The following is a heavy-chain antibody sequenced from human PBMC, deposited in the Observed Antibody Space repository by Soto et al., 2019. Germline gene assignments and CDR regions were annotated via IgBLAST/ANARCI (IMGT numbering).Heavy chain of an antibody. CDR3: ARHVPAAGYYYGMDV. J-gene: IGHJ6*02. CDR1: GGTFSSYA. Sequence: QVQLVQSGAEVKKPGSSVKVSCKASGGTFSSYAISWVRQAPGQGLAWMGGIIPIFGTANYAQKFQVRVTITADESTSTAYMELSSLRSDDTAVYYCARHVPAAGYYYGMDVWGQGTTVTVSS. V-gene: IGHV1-69*12. D-gene: IGHD2-2*01. CDR2: IIPIFGTA.